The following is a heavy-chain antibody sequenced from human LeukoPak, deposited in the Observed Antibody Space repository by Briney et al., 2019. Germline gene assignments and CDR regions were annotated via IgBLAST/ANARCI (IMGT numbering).Heavy chain of an antibody. Sequence: PSETLSLTCTVSGGSISSSSYYWGWIRQPPGRGLEWISSIYYSGSTYYNPSLKSRVTISVDTSKNQFSLKLSSVAAADTAVYYCARRSGEVDYWGQGTLVTVSS. V-gene: IGHV4-39*07. CDR2: IYYSGST. CDR3: ARRSGEVDY. CDR1: GGSISSSSYY. D-gene: IGHD2-21*01. J-gene: IGHJ4*02.